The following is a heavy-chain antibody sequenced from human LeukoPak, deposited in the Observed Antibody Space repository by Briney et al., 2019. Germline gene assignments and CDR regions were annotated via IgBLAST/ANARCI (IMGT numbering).Heavy chain of an antibody. Sequence: PGGPLRLSCAASGFSFSRYAMSWVRRAPGKGLEFVSSVGAGGGATFYAESVKGRFAISRDNSKNILYLLLNTLRADDTAVYYCATDSYSVGWVGGDYFDYWGPGTLVTVSS. CDR3: ATDSYSVGWVGGDYFDY. J-gene: IGHJ4*02. D-gene: IGHD6-19*01. CDR1: GFSFSRYA. V-gene: IGHV3-23*01. CDR2: VGAGGGAT.